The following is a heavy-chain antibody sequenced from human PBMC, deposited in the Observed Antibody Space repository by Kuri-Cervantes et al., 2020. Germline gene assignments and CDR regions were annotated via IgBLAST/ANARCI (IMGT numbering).Heavy chain of an antibody. J-gene: IGHJ5*02. CDR1: GFTFSTYW. V-gene: IGHV3-48*04. D-gene: IGHD2-15*01. CDR3: AKDSCSGGSCYGFDA. CDR2: ISSSGSTI. Sequence: GGSLRLSCAASGFTFSTYWMHWVRQAPGKGLEWVSYISSSGSTIYYADSVKGRFTISRDNAKNSLYLQMNSLRAEDTALYYCAKDSCSGGSCYGFDAWGQGTLVTVSS.